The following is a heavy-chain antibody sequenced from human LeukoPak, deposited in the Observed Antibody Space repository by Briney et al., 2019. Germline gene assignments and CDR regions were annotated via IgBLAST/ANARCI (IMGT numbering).Heavy chain of an antibody. Sequence: SETLSLTCAVYGGSFRGYYWSWLRQPPGKGLEWVGEINHSGSTNYNPSLKSRVTISVDTSKNQFSLKLSSVTAADTAVYYSAREGIVVVPAAKDWFDPWGQGTLVTVSS. D-gene: IGHD2-2*01. V-gene: IGHV4-34*01. CDR2: INHSGST. CDR3: AREGIVVVPAAKDWFDP. J-gene: IGHJ5*02. CDR1: GGSFRGYY.